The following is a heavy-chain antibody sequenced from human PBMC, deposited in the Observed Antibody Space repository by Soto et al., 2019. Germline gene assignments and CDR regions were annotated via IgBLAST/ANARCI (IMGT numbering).Heavy chain of an antibody. J-gene: IGHJ4*02. CDR3: ARLTAFWSGLYYFDY. Sequence: SETLSLTCTVSGGSISSSSYYWGWIRQPPGKGLEWIGSIYYSGSTYYNPSLKSRVTISVDTSKNQFSLKLSSVTAADTAVYYCARLTAFWSGLYYFDYWGQGTLVTVSS. CDR2: IYYSGST. V-gene: IGHV4-39*01. D-gene: IGHD3-3*01. CDR1: GGSISSSSYY.